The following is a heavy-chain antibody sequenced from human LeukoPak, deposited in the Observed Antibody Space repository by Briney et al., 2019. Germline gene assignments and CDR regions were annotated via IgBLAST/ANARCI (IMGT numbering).Heavy chain of an antibody. Sequence: PSETLSLTCTVSGGSISSSNYYWGWIRLPPGKGLEWIGTIYYSGSTFYNPSLKSRVTMSVDTSKNQFSLKLSSVTAADTAVYYCASNPSGFSGYVDYWGQGTLVTVSS. CDR2: IYYSGST. CDR1: GGSISSSNYY. J-gene: IGHJ4*02. V-gene: IGHV4-39*01. CDR3: ASNPSGFSGYVDY. D-gene: IGHD5-12*01.